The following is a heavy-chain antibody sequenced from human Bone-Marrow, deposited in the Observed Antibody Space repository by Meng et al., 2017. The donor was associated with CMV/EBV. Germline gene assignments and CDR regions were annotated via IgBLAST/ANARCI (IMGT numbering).Heavy chain of an antibody. CDR2: ISAYNGKR. CDR1: GYTFNDFG. V-gene: IGHV1-18*01. J-gene: IGHJ4*02. Sequence: ASVKVSCKASGYTFNDFGISWVRQAPGHGLEWMGWISAYNGKRDYAQKFQGRVTMATDTSTSTAYMELRSLRSDDTALYYCARDPGDQQLDGWVFFDYWGQGTLVTVSS. D-gene: IGHD2-2*01. CDR3: ARDPGDQQLDGWVFFDY.